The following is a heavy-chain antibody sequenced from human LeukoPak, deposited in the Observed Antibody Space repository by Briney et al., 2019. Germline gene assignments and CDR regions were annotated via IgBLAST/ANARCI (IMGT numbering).Heavy chain of an antibody. CDR3: ARAAGNYYYGMDV. Sequence: GGSLRLSCAASGFTFSNYWMDWVRQAPGRGLVWVSRVNGEGSSTSYADSVKGRFTISRDNAKNTLYLQMNSLRADDTAVYFCARAAGNYYYGMDVWGQGTTVTVSS. V-gene: IGHV3-74*01. CDR2: VNGEGSST. D-gene: IGHD3-10*01. CDR1: GFTFSNYW. J-gene: IGHJ6*02.